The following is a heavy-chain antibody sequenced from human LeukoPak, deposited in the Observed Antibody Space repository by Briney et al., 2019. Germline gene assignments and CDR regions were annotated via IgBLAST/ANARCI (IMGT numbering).Heavy chain of an antibody. CDR1: GGAISGYY. CDR3: ARVGSGYDYFDY. J-gene: IGHJ4*02. V-gene: IGHV4-59*12. D-gene: IGHD5-12*01. Sequence: SETLSLTCTVSGGAISGYYWSWIRQPPGKGLEWIGYIFYSGTTNYNPSLKSRVTISVDTSKKRFSLKLSSVTAADTAVYYCARVGSGYDYFDYWGQGALVTVSS. CDR2: IFYSGTT.